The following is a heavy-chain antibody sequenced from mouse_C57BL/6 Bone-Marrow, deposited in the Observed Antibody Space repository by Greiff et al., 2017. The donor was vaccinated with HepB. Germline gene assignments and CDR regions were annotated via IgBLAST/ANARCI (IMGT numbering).Heavy chain of an antibody. V-gene: IGHV1-64*01. CDR3: ARRGDGYCYAMDY. J-gene: IGHJ4*01. Sequence: QVQLQQPGAELVKPGASVKLSCKASGYTFTSYWMHWVKQRPGQGLEWIGMIHPNSGSTNYNEKFKSKATLTVDKSSSTAYMQLSSLTSEDSAVYYCARRGDGYCYAMDYWGQGTSVTVSS. D-gene: IGHD2-3*01. CDR2: IHPNSGST. CDR1: GYTFTSYW.